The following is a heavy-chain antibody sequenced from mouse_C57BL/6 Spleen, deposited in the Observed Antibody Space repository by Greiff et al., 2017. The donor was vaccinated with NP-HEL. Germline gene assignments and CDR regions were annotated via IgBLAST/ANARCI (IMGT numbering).Heavy chain of an antibody. CDR1: GFTFSDYG. J-gene: IGHJ4*01. CDR3: ARQGGGAMDY. V-gene: IGHV5-17*01. CDR2: ISRGSSTI. Sequence: EVQLVESGGGLVKPGGSLKLSCAASGFTFSDYGMHWVRQAPETGLEWVAYISRGSSTIYYADTVKGRFTISRDNAKRTPFLHMTSLRYEDTAMYYCARQGGGAMDYWGKGTSVTVSS.